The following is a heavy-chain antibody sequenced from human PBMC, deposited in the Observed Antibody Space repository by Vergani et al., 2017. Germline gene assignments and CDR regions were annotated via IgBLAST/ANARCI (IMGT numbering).Heavy chain of an antibody. CDR2: ISSSSSYI. Sequence: EVQLVESGGGLVKPGGSLRLSCAASGFTFSSYSMNWVRQAPGKGLEWVSSISSSSSYIYYADSVKGRFTISRDNAKNSLYLQMNSLRAEDTAVYYCARERGITGTPGDYGMDVWGQGTTVTVSS. CDR1: GFTFSSYS. J-gene: IGHJ6*02. CDR3: ARERGITGTPGDYGMDV. V-gene: IGHV3-21*01. D-gene: IGHD1/OR15-1a*01.